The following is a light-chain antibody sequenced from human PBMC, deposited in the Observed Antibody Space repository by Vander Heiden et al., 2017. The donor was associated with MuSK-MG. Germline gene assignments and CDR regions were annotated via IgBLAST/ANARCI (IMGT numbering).Light chain of an antibody. Sequence: SYVLTQPPSVSVAPGQTARITCGGSNIGGKSVHWYQQKPGQAPVLVVYDDTDRPSGIPERFSGSNSGNTATLTIGRVEAGDEADYYCQVWDSSSDHVVFGGGTKLTVL. CDR2: DDT. V-gene: IGLV3-21*02. J-gene: IGLJ2*01. CDR1: NIGGKS. CDR3: QVWDSSSDHVV.